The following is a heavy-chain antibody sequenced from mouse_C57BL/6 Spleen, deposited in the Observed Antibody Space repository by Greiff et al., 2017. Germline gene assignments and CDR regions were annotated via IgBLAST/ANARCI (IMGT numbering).Heavy chain of an antibody. CDR2: INYDGSST. Sequence: EVQVVESEGGLVQPGSSMKLSCTASGFTFSDYYMAWVRQVPEKGLEWVANINYDGSSTYYLDSLKSRFIISRDNAKNILYLQMSSLKSEDTATYYCARGDYYGSSLYWYFDVWGTGTTVTVSS. V-gene: IGHV5-16*01. CDR3: ARGDYYGSSLYWYFDV. J-gene: IGHJ1*03. D-gene: IGHD1-1*01. CDR1: GFTFSDYY.